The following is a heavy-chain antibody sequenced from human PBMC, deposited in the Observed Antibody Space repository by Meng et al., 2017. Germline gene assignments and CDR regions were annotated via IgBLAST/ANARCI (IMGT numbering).Heavy chain of an antibody. J-gene: IGHJ5*02. D-gene: IGHD6-13*01. Sequence: LVPSGAGVATPGSSWCVSCRASGSTFSRYAISGMRQAPGQGLEWMGWIIPIFGTANYAQKFQGRVTITADKSTSTAYMELSSLRSEDTAVYYCARDKRPSSSWYGNWFDPWGQGTLVTVSS. CDR1: GSTFSRYA. CDR2: IIPIFGTA. V-gene: IGHV1-69*06. CDR3: ARDKRPSSSWYGNWFDP.